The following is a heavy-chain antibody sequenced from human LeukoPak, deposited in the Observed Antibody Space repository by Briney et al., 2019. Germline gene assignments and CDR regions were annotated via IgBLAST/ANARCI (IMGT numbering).Heavy chain of an antibody. D-gene: IGHD6-6*01. Sequence: SGGSLRLSCAASGFTFSSYGMHWVRQAPGKGLEWVAFIRYDGSNKYYADSVKGRFTISRDGSKNTLYLQMNSLRAEDTAVYYCARDPPAVAANTYGWGQGTLVTVSS. CDR1: GFTFSSYG. V-gene: IGHV3-30*02. CDR3: ARDPPAVAANTYG. J-gene: IGHJ4*02. CDR2: IRYDGSNK.